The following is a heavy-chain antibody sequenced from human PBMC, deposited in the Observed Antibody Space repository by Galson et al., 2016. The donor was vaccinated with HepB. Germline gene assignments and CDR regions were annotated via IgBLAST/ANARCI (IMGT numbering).Heavy chain of an antibody. J-gene: IGHJ4*01. CDR3: AKNESNYFAS. Sequence: SLRLSCAPSGFTFSSYAMSWVRQAPGKGLEWVSGISGNGFSAGYGDSVKGRFVISRDNSRDILFLDLNSLRLDDTAVYFCAKNESNYFASWGHGPLVTVSS. CDR1: GFTFSSYA. CDR2: ISGNGFSA. V-gene: IGHV3-23*01. D-gene: IGHD6-6*01.